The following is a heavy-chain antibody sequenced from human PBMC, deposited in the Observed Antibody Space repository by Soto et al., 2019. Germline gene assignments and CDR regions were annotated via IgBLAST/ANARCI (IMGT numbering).Heavy chain of an antibody. CDR1: GYTFTTYG. D-gene: IGHD2-8*01. J-gene: IGHJ4*02. Sequence: QPQLVQSGPEVRKPGASVNVSCKASGYTFTTYGISWVRQAPGQGLEWMGWIGGYNGDSHNAQKFQGRLTMTRDKSTKTAYMELRSLRSADTAVYYCARVGNNGWPLEYDYGGQGTLVIVSS. CDR2: IGGYNGDS. V-gene: IGHV1-18*04. CDR3: ARVGNNGWPLEYDY.